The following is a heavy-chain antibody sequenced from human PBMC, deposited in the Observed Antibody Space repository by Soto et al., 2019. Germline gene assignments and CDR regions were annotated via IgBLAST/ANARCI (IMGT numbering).Heavy chain of an antibody. D-gene: IGHD1-26*01. V-gene: IGHV5-51*01. CDR2: SYPGDSDT. CDR1: GYSFPSYW. CDR3: ARLVGDDYYYYGMDV. Sequence: AGSLKISCKGSGYSFPSYWLDRVGQMPGKGLEWMGISYPGDSDTRYSPSFQGQVTISADKSISTAYLQWSSLKASDTAMYYCARLVGDDYYYYGMDVWGQGTTVTGSS. J-gene: IGHJ6*02.